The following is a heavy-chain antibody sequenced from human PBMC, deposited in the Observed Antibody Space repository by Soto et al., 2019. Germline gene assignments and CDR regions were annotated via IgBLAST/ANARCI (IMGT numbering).Heavy chain of an antibody. D-gene: IGHD3-10*01. Sequence: GESLKISCKGSGYSFTSYWIGWVRQMPGKGLEWMGIIYPGDSDTRYSPSFQGQVTISADKSISTAYLQWSSLKASDTAMYYCARTRGEPLWFGELVYGPQVRAHRDYGMDVWGQGTTVTVSS. CDR1: GYSFTSYW. CDR3: ARTRGEPLWFGELVYGPQVRAHRDYGMDV. CDR2: IYPGDSDT. J-gene: IGHJ6*02. V-gene: IGHV5-51*01.